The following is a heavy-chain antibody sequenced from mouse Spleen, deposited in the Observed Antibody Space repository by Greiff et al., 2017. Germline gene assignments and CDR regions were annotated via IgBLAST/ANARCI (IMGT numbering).Heavy chain of an antibody. CDR2: ISSGGGST. CDR1: GFTFSSYY. CDR3: ARDYYRGYFDY. D-gene: IGHD2-14*01. Sequence: EVMLVESGGGLVKLGGSLKLSCAASGFTFSSYYMSWVRQTPEKRLEWVATISSGGGSTYYPDSVKGRFTISRDNAKNTLYLQMSSLNSEDTAVYYCARDYYRGYFDYWGQGTTLTVSS. J-gene: IGHJ2*01. V-gene: IGHV5-9*01.